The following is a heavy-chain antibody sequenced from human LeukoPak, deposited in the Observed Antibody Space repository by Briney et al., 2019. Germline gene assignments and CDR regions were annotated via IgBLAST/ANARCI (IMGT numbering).Heavy chain of an antibody. CDR3: AREPMTDHRSFDY. Sequence: SETLSLTCTVSGGSISSSTHYWGWIRQPPGKTLEWIGSIYYTGGTNYNPSLKSRVTISVDTSKNQFSLKLSSVTAADTAVYYCAREPMTDHRSFDYWGQGTLVTVSS. CDR1: GGSISSSTHY. D-gene: IGHD3-22*01. J-gene: IGHJ4*02. CDR2: IYYTGGT. V-gene: IGHV4-39*07.